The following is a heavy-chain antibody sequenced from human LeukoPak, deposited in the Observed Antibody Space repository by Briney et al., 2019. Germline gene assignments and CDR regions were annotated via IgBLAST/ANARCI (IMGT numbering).Heavy chain of an antibody. V-gene: IGHV4-39*01. D-gene: IGHD6-19*01. Sequence: PSGALSLTCTVSGGSISSSSYYWGWIRRTPGKGLEWIGSIYYSGSTYYNPSLEGRVTISADTSRNKFSLNLRSVTAADTAVYYCASYNSGGYDVSDYWGQGTLVTVSS. CDR2: IYYSGST. CDR3: ASYNSGGYDVSDY. J-gene: IGHJ4*02. CDR1: GGSISSSSYY.